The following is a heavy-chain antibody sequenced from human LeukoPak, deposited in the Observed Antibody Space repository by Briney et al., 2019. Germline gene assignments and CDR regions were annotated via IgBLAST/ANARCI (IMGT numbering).Heavy chain of an antibody. J-gene: IGHJ4*02. D-gene: IGHD6-19*01. CDR1: GFTFSSYA. CDR3: AKGRGSGWYGVGDY. CDR2: ISGSGGST. Sequence: GGSLRLSCAASGFTFSSYAMSWVRQAPGKGLEWVSVISGSGGSTYYADSVEGRFTISRDNSKNTLYLQMNSLRAEDTAVYYCAKGRGSGWYGVGDYWGQGTLVTVSS. V-gene: IGHV3-23*01.